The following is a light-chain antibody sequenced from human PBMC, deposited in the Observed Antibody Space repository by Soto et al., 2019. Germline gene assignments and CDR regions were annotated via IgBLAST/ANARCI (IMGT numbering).Light chain of an antibody. CDR1: SSDVGGYNY. CDR2: DVS. V-gene: IGLV2-14*01. Sequence: QPASVSGSPGQSITISCTGTSSDVGGYNYVSWYQQHPGKAPKLMIYDVSNRPSGVSNRFSGSKSGNTASLSISGLQAEDEADYYCSSYTSSSTRVFGTGTKLTVL. CDR3: SSYTSSSTRV. J-gene: IGLJ1*01.